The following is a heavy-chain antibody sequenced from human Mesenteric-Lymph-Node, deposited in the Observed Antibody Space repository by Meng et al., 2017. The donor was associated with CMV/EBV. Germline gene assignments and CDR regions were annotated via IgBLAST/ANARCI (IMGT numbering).Heavy chain of an antibody. CDR1: PCSISSNNRA. J-gene: IGHJ4*02. V-gene: IGHV6-1*01. CDR2: TFYRSESYN. D-gene: IGHD3-16*01. CDR3: AYFGDLPPLW. Sequence: HLQQSRPGLANPSPTPSYNETISPCSISSNNRAWNCFRHSPSRGLGWLVRTFYRSESYNSYAVSVKSRISVNLYTSKNQRSLHLNFVTPEDTAVYYYAYFGDLPPLWWGQGTLVTVSS.